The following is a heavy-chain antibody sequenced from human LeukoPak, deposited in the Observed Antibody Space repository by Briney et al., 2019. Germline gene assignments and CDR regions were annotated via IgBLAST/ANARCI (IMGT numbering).Heavy chain of an antibody. CDR3: ARVGSEGYYYYYMDV. Sequence: SETLSPTCTVSGGSISSYYWSWIRQPAGKGLEWIGRIYTSGSTNYNPSLKSRVTMSVDTSKNQFSLNLSSVTAADTAVYYCARVGSEGYYYYYMDVWGKGTTVTVSS. V-gene: IGHV4-4*07. CDR1: GGSISSYY. CDR2: IYTSGST. D-gene: IGHD1-14*01. J-gene: IGHJ6*03.